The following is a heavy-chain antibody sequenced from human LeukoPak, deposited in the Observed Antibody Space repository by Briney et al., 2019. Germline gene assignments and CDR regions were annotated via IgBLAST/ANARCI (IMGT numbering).Heavy chain of an antibody. CDR1: GGTFNNYS. J-gene: IGHJ6*02. V-gene: IGHV1-69*02. D-gene: IGHD1-26*01. CDR2: IIPILGIA. CDR3: ARGGSPAVGTYYYYDGMDV. Sequence: SVKVSCMASGGTFNNYSISWVRHAPGQGLECMGRIIPILGIANYTQKLQGRVTITADKSTSTTYMELSSLGSEDTAVYYCARGGSPAVGTYYYYDGMDVWGQGTTVTVS.